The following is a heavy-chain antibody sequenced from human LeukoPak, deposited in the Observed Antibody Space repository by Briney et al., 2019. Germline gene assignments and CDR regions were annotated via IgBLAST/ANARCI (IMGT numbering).Heavy chain of an antibody. D-gene: IGHD5-12*01. CDR1: GFTFDDYG. J-gene: IGHJ5*02. V-gene: IGHV3-74*01. Sequence: GGSLRLSCAASGFTFDDYGMSWVRQAPGKGLVWVSRINTDGSSTDYADSVKGRFTISRDNAKNTLYLQMNSLRAEGTAVYYCARDLDGYRSGNGAWGQGTLVTVSS. CDR2: INTDGSST. CDR3: ARDLDGYRSGNGA.